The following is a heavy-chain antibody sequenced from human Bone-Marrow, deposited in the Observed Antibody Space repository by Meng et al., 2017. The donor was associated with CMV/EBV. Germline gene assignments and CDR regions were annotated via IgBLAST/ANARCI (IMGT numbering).Heavy chain of an antibody. Sequence: GESLKISCEVSGFTFRDYAMSWVRQAPGKGLEWVSTISGSGSSTYYADSVKGRFTISRDNAKNTLYLQMNSLRAEDTAVYYCARGAYIVLMVYAIEPRLYGMDVWGQGTTVTASS. CDR1: GFTFRDYA. J-gene: IGHJ6*02. CDR3: ARGAYIVLMVYAIEPRLYGMDV. D-gene: IGHD2-8*01. V-gene: IGHV3-23*01. CDR2: ISGSGSST.